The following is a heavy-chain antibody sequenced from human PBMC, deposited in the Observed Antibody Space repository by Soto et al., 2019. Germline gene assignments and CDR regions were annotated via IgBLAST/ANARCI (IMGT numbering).Heavy chain of an antibody. Sequence: PSETLSLTCNVSNGSISSGDYYWSWIRQPPGKGLEWIGYIYHTGSRYYNPSLRSRVAISLDTSKNHFSLKLSSVTAADTAVYYCARGVDWFLEWLSLSHYGMDVWGQGTTVTVSS. D-gene: IGHD3-3*01. J-gene: IGHJ6*02. CDR2: IYHTGSR. CDR1: NGSISSGDYY. V-gene: IGHV4-30-4*01. CDR3: ARGVDWFLEWLSLSHYGMDV.